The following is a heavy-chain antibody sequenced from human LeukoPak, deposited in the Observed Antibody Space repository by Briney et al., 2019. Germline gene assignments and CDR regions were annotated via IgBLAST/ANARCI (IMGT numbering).Heavy chain of an antibody. CDR2: INPNSGGT. V-gene: IGHV1-2*02. Sequence: ASVKVSCEASGYTFTGYYMHWVRQAPGQGLEWMGWINPNSGGTNYAQKFQGRVTMTRDTSISTAYMELSRLRSDDTAVYYCARDASNYDYYYMDVWGKGTTVTVSS. CDR1: GYTFTGYY. CDR3: ARDASNYDYYYMDV. D-gene: IGHD6-6*01. J-gene: IGHJ6*03.